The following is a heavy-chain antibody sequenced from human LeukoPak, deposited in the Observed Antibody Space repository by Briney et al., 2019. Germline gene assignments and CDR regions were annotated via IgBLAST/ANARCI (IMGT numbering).Heavy chain of an antibody. J-gene: IGHJ3*02. Sequence: GRSLRLSCAASGFSSDDYAMYWVRQAPGKGLEWVSGISWNSGKIGYADSVKGRFTISRDNATKSLYLQMNSLRAEDTALYYCAKGIVVVIAADRDAFDIWGQGTMVTVSS. V-gene: IGHV3-9*02. CDR3: AKGIVVVIAADRDAFDI. CDR2: ISWNSGKI. D-gene: IGHD3-22*01. CDR1: GFSSDDYA.